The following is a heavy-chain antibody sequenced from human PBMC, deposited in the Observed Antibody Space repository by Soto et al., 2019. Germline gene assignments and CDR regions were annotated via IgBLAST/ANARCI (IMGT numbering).Heavy chain of an antibody. D-gene: IGHD1-7*01. CDR2: ISGDGSST. Sequence: GSLRLSCAASEFTFRSYWMHWVRQSPGKGLVWVSRISGDGSSTNYADSVKGRFTISRDNAKNTVYLQIDSLRAEDTAVYYCARSLTGTYGAFDLWGQGTMVTVSS. V-gene: IGHV3-74*01. CDR1: EFTFRSYW. CDR3: ARSLTGTYGAFDL. J-gene: IGHJ3*01.